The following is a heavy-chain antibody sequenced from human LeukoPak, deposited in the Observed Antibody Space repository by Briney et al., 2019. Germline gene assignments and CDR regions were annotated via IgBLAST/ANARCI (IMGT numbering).Heavy chain of an antibody. V-gene: IGHV3-23*01. J-gene: IGHJ5*02. CDR2: ISGSGGST. CDR1: GFTFTSSA. D-gene: IGHD6-13*01. CDR3: AKGVAAAAVNWFDP. Sequence: GGSLRLSCAASGFTFTSSAMSWVRQAPGKGLEWVSAISGSGGSTYYADSVKGRFTISRDNSKNTLYLQMNSLRAEDTAVYYCAKGVAAAAVNWFDPWGQGTLVTVSS.